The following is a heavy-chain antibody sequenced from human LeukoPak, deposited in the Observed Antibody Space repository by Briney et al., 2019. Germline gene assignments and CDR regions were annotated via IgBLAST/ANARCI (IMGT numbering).Heavy chain of an antibody. Sequence: ASVKVSCKASGYTFTSYYMHWVGQAPAQGLEWMGWINPNSGGTNYAQKFQGRVTMTRDTSISTAYMELSRLRSDDTAVYYCAALQLERLDNWFDPWGQGTLVTVSS. CDR1: GYTFTSYY. J-gene: IGHJ5*02. V-gene: IGHV1-2*02. CDR2: INPNSGGT. CDR3: AALQLERLDNWFDP. D-gene: IGHD1-1*01.